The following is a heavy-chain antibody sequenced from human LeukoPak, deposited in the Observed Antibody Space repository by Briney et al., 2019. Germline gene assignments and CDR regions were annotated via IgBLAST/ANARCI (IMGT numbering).Heavy chain of an antibody. D-gene: IGHD2-8*01. CDR1: GFIFSSYA. Sequence: GGSLRLSCEASGFIFSSYAMGWVRQAPGKGLKWVSAIGDSGGSTYYADSVKGRFTISRDNSKNTLYLQMSSLSAEDTAIHYCAKRGEGYKYALSGVGAEYFFDFWGQGTLVTVSS. V-gene: IGHV3-23*01. J-gene: IGHJ4*02. CDR3: AKRGEGYKYALSGVGAEYFFDF. CDR2: IGDSGGST.